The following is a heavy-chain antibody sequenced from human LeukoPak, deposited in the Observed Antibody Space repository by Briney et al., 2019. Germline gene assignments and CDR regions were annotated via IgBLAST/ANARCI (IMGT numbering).Heavy chain of an antibody. D-gene: IGHD3-3*01. J-gene: IGHJ4*02. CDR3: ARERKDFWSGFDY. CDR1: GFTFSSYS. CDR2: ISSSSSYI. Sequence: GGSLRLSCAASGFTFSSYSMNWVRQAPEKGLEWVSSISSSSSYIYYADSVKGRFTISRDNAKNSLYLQMNSLRAEDTAVYYCARERKDFWSGFDYWGQGTLVTVSS. V-gene: IGHV3-21*01.